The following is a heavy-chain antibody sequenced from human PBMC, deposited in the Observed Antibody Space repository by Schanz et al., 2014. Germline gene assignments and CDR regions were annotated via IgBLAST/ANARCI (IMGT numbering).Heavy chain of an antibody. CDR3: VPMSIAAH. Sequence: QVQLVESGGGLVKPGGSLRLSCAASGFTFSSYGMHWVRQAPGKGLEWVAVISYDGNNEDYADSVKGRFSISRDNSKNTLYLQMNNLRAEDTAVYYCVPMSIAAHWGQGTLVTVSS. CDR1: GFTFSSYG. CDR2: ISYDGNNE. D-gene: IGHD6-6*01. V-gene: IGHV3-30*03. J-gene: IGHJ4*02.